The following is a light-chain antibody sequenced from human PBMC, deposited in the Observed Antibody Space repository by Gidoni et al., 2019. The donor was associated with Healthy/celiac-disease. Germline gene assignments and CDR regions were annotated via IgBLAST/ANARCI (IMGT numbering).Light chain of an antibody. V-gene: IGKV1-39*01. CDR3: QQSYSTPRVT. J-gene: IGKJ5*01. CDR1: QSISSY. CDR2: AAS. Sequence: DIRMTRSSSSLSASVGDRVTITCRASQSISSYLNWYQQKPGKAPKLLIYAASSLQSGVPSRFSGSGSGTDFTLTISSLQPEDFATYYCQQSYSTPRVTFXQXTRLEIK.